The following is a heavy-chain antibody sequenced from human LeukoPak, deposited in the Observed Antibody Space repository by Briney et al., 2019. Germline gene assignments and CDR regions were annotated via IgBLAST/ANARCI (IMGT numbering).Heavy chain of an antibody. CDR1: GGTFSSYA. D-gene: IGHD6-19*01. Sequence: SVKVSCKASGGTFSSYAISWVRQAPGQGLEWMGRIIPILGIANYAQKFQGRVTITTDESTSTAYMELGSLRSEDTAVYYCARALIAVAGNRLWYFDLWGRGTLVTVSS. V-gene: IGHV1-69*04. J-gene: IGHJ2*01. CDR3: ARALIAVAGNRLWYFDL. CDR2: IIPILGIA.